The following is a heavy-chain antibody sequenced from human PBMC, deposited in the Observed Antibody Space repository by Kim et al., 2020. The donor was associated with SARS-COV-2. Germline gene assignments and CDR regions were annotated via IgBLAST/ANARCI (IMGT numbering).Heavy chain of an antibody. CDR2: IKSKTDGGTT. J-gene: IGHJ4*02. D-gene: IGHD3-22*01. Sequence: GGSLRLSCAASGFTFSNAWMSWVRQAPGKGLEWVGRIKSKTDGGTTDYAAPVKGRFTISRDDSKNTLYLQMNSLKTEDTAVYYCTTGHSGCYDSSGYYPCKDFDYWGQGTLVTVSS. CDR1: GFTFSNAW. CDR3: TTGHSGCYDSSGYYPCKDFDY. V-gene: IGHV3-15*01.